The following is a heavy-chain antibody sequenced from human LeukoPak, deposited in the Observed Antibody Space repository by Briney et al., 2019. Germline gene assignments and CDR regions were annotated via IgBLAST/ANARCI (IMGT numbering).Heavy chain of an antibody. Sequence: SETLSLTCAVYGGSFSAYYWSWIRQPPGKGLEWIGYIYYGGSTNYNPSLKSRVTISVDTSKNQFSLKLSSVTAADTAVYYCARVNLGGTDGDNWFDPWGQGTLVTVSS. CDR2: IYYGGST. V-gene: IGHV4-59*01. CDR3: ARVNLGGTDGDNWFDP. J-gene: IGHJ5*02. CDR1: GGSFSAYY. D-gene: IGHD1-1*01.